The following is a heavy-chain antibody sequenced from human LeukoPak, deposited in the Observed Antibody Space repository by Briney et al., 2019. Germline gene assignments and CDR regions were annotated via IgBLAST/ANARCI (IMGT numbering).Heavy chain of an antibody. Sequence: GGSLRLSCAASGFTFSGYYMSWIRQAPGRGLEWVSYISSSGSPINYADSVKGRFTISRDNAKNSLYLQMNSLRAEDTAVYYCARDRDYYDSSGPPDYWGQGTLVTVSS. CDR2: ISSSGSPI. D-gene: IGHD3-22*01. J-gene: IGHJ4*02. CDR1: GFTFSGYY. V-gene: IGHV3-11*01. CDR3: ARDRDYYDSSGPPDY.